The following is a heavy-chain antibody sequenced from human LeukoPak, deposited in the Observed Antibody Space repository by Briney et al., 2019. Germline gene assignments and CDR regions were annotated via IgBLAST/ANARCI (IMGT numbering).Heavy chain of an antibody. CDR1: GFTFGDYA. Sequence: GGSLRLSCTASGFTFGDYAMSWCRQGPGKGLEWVGFIRSKAYGGTTEYAASVKGRFTISRDDSKSIAYLQMNSLKTEDTAVYSCTRAASTSYDYVWGSYRYKYWGQRTLVTVSS. V-gene: IGHV3-49*03. J-gene: IGHJ4*02. D-gene: IGHD3-16*02. CDR2: IRSKAYGGTT. CDR3: TRAASTSYDYVWGSYRYKY.